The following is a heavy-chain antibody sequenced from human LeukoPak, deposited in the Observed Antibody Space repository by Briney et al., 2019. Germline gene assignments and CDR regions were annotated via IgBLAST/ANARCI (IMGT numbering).Heavy chain of an antibody. V-gene: IGHV3-64*04. CDR2: ISGNGGST. J-gene: IGHJ4*02. D-gene: IGHD6-6*01. Sequence: GGSLRLSCSASGFTFSRYPMHWVRQAPGKGLEYVSAISGNGGSTYYADSVKGRFTISRDNSKNTLYLQMNSLRAEDTAVYYCARCSGVFGSSGYWGQGTLVTVSS. CDR3: ARCSGVFGSSGY. CDR1: GFTFSRYP.